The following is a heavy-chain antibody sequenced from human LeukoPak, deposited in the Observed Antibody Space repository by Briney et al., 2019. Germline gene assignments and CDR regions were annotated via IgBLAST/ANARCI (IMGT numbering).Heavy chain of an antibody. Sequence: GLLRLSCVASGFTFSSYPMSWVRQAPGKGLEWVSSISAGGGSAYYADSVKVRFTISRDNSKNTFHLQMDSLRAEDTALYYCARRDISGWFSLDSWGQGTLVTVSS. J-gene: IGHJ4*02. CDR3: ARRDISGWFSLDS. CDR1: GFTFSSYP. CDR2: ISAGGGSA. D-gene: IGHD6-19*01. V-gene: IGHV3-23*01.